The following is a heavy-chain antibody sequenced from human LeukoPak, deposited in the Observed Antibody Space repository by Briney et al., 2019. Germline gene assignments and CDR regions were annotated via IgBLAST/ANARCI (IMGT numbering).Heavy chain of an antibody. CDR3: AREARGTGSSAFDI. CDR1: GGSFSGYY. J-gene: IGHJ3*02. Sequence: PSETLSLTCAVYGGSFSGYYWGWIRQPPGKGLEWIGEINHSGSTNYNPSLKSRVTISVDTSKNQFSLKLSSVTAADTAVYYCAREARGTGSSAFDIWGQGTMVTVSS. V-gene: IGHV4-34*01. D-gene: IGHD1-1*01. CDR2: INHSGST.